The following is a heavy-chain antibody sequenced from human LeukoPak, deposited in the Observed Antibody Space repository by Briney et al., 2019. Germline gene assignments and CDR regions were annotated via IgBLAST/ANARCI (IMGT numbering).Heavy chain of an antibody. CDR3: VVDTAMVTLFDY. J-gene: IGHJ4*02. CDR2: SYYSGST. CDR1: GGSIRSSHYY. Sequence: PSETLSLTCNVSGGSIRSSHYYWGWIRQPPGKGLEWIGSSYYSGSTYYNPSLKSRVTISVDTSKNQFSLKLSSVTAADTAVYYCVVDTAMVTLFDYWGQGTLVTVSS. V-gene: IGHV4-39*01. D-gene: IGHD5-18*01.